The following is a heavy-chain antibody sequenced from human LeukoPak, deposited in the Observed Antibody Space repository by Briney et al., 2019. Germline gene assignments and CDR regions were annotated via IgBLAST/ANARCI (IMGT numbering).Heavy chain of an antibody. V-gene: IGHV3-30-3*01. D-gene: IGHD3-16*01. Sequence: GGSLRLSCAASGFTFSSYAMRWVRQAPGKGLEWVAVISYDGSNKYYADSVKGRFTISRDNSKNTLYLQMNSLRAEDTAVYYCARDFLGMIGAFDIWGQGTMVTVSS. CDR3: ARDFLGMIGAFDI. CDR2: ISYDGSNK. J-gene: IGHJ3*02. CDR1: GFTFSSYA.